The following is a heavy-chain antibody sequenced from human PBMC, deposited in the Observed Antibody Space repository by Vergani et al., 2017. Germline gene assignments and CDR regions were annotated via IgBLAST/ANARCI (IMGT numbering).Heavy chain of an antibody. Sequence: VQLVESGGGVVQPGGSLRLSCAASGFTFSSYWMSWVRQAPGKGLEWVANIKQDGSEKYYVDSVKGRFTISRDNAKNSLYLQMNSLRAEDTAVYYCASMYYDFWSGIFDYWGQGTLVTVSS. D-gene: IGHD3-3*01. J-gene: IGHJ4*02. CDR2: IKQDGSEK. V-gene: IGHV3-7*01. CDR1: GFTFSSYW. CDR3: ASMYYDFWSGIFDY.